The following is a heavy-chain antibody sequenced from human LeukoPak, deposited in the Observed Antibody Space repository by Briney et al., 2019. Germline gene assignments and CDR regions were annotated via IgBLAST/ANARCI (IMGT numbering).Heavy chain of an antibody. D-gene: IGHD1-26*01. CDR2: INHSGST. CDR1: GDSVTSDKW. CDR3: ARVFPTLSGSSAIDY. J-gene: IGHJ4*02. Sequence: SETLSLTCAVSGDSVTSDKWWTWIRQPPGKGLEWIGEINHSGSTNYNPSLKSRVTISVDTSKNQFSLKLSSVTAADTAVYYCARVFPTLSGSSAIDYWGQGTLVTVSS. V-gene: IGHV4-4*02.